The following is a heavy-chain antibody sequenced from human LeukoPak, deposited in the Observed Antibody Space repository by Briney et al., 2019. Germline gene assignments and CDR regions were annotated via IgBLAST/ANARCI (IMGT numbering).Heavy chain of an antibody. J-gene: IGHJ4*02. CDR1: GGSISSGGYY. CDR2: IYYSGST. V-gene: IGHV4-31*03. CDR3: ARVEAYYDSRGNYFDY. Sequence: NPSQTLSLTCTVSGGSISSGGYYWSWIRQHPGKGLEWIGYIYYSGSTYYNPSLKSRVTISVDTSKNQFSLKLSSVTAADTAVYYCARVEAYYDSRGNYFDYWGQGTLVTVSS. D-gene: IGHD3-22*01.